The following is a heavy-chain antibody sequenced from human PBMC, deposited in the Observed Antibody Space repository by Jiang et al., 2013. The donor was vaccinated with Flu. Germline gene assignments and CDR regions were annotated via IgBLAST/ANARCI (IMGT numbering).Heavy chain of an antibody. J-gene: IGHJ4*02. CDR2: INPNSGGT. CDR1: GYTFTGYY. CDR3: AREEAVAANIDY. Sequence: CKASGYTFTGYYMHWVRQAPGQGLEWMGWINPNSGGTNYAQKFQGRVTMTRDTSISTAYMELSRLRSDDTAVYYCAREEAVAANIDYWGQGTLVTVSS. V-gene: IGHV1-2*02. D-gene: IGHD6-19*01.